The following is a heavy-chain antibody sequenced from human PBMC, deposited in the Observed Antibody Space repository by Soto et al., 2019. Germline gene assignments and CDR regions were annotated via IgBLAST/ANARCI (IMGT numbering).Heavy chain of an antibody. J-gene: IGHJ4*02. CDR2: ISGSGGST. CDR3: AKDQSPWIQLGSSFDY. D-gene: IGHD5-18*01. Sequence: EVQLLESGGGLVQPGGSLRLSCAASGFTFSSYAMSWVRQAPGKGLEWVSAISGSGGSTYYAESVKGRFTISRDNSKNTLYLQMNSLRAEDTAVYYCAKDQSPWIQLGSSFDYWGQGTLVTVSS. V-gene: IGHV3-23*01. CDR1: GFTFSSYA.